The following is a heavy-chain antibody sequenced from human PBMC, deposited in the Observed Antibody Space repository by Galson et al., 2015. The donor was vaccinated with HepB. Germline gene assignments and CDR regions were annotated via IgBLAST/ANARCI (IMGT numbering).Heavy chain of an antibody. CDR3: ARQPIMAGAMGGFDY. D-gene: IGHD5-18*01. V-gene: IGHV3-7*01. CDR1: GFTFSNYW. CDR2: IKQDEGEK. Sequence: SLRLSCAASGFTFSNYWMSWVRQAPGKGLEWVANIKQDEGEKYYVDSVKGRFTISRDNAKNSLYLQMNSLRAEDTAVYYCARQPIMAGAMGGFDYWGQGTLVTVSS. J-gene: IGHJ4*02.